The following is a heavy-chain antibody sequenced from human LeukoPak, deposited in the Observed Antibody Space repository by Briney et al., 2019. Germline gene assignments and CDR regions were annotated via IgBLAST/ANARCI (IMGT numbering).Heavy chain of an antibody. J-gene: IGHJ4*02. CDR3: ARADYVSSDYWVRPFDY. CDR1: GGSISSGDYY. V-gene: IGHV4-30-4*01. D-gene: IGHD3-22*01. Sequence: SQTLSLTCTVSGGSISSGDYYWSWIRQPPGKGLEWIGYIYYSGNTYYNPSLKSRVNISVDTSKNQFSLKLSSVTAADTAVYYCARADYVSSDYWVRPFDYWGQGTLVTVSS. CDR2: IYYSGNT.